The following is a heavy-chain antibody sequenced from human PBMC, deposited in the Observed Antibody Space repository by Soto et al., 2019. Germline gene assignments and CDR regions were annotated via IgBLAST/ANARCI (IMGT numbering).Heavy chain of an antibody. Sequence: QLQLQESGPGLVKPSETLSLTCTVSGGSISSSSYYWGWIRQPPGKGLEWIGSIYYSGSTYYNPSLKSRVTISVDTSNNQFSLKLSSVIAADTAVYYCARGSSSRSNWFHPWGQGTLVTVSS. V-gene: IGHV4-39*01. CDR1: GGSISSSSYY. J-gene: IGHJ5*02. CDR3: ARGSSSRSNWFHP. CDR2: IYYSGST. D-gene: IGHD6-13*01.